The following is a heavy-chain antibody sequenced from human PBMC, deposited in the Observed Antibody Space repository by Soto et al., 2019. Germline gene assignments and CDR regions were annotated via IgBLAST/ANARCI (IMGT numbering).Heavy chain of an antibody. CDR2: VYYTGRT. CDR3: ARRACGGNCYSDIWAFDI. CDR1: GGSITSNTNY. J-gene: IGHJ3*02. Sequence: PSETLSLTCSVSGGSITSNTNYWVWIRQPPGKGLEWIGSVYYTGRTLYNPSLKSRVTISVDTSNSQFSLRLTSVTAADTALYFCARRACGGNCYSDIWAFDIWGQGTKVTVSS. D-gene: IGHD2-21*01. V-gene: IGHV4-39*01.